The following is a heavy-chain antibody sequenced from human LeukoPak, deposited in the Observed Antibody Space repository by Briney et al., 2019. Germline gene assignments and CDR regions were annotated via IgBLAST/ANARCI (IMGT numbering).Heavy chain of an antibody. D-gene: IGHD6-13*01. CDR2: ISAYNGNT. CDR3: ARVPKSGIAAADYYYYMDV. V-gene: IGHV1-18*01. Sequence: ASVKVSCKASGYTFTGYGISWVRQAPGQGLEWMGWISAYNGNTNYAQKLQGRVTMTTDTSTSTAYMELRSLRSDDTAVYYCARVPKSGIAAADYYYYMDVWGKGTTVTVSS. J-gene: IGHJ6*03. CDR1: GYTFTGYG.